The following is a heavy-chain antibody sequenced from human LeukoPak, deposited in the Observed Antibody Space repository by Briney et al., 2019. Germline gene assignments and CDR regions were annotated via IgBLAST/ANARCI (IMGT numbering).Heavy chain of an antibody. CDR3: ARDDYDSSGYYFNWFDP. D-gene: IGHD3-22*01. J-gene: IGHJ5*02. CDR1: RFTFSSYA. CDR2: ISSSSTI. Sequence: PGGSLRLSCAASRFTFSSYAMGWVRQAPGKGLEWVSYISSSSTIYYADSVKGRFTISRDNAKNSLYLQMNSLRAEDTAVYYCARDDYDSSGYYFNWFDPWGQGTLVTVSS. V-gene: IGHV3-48*04.